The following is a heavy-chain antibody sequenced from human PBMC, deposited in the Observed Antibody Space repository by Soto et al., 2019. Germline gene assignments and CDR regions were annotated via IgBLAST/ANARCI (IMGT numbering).Heavy chain of an antibody. V-gene: IGHV4-34*01. CDR1: GGSFSGYY. D-gene: IGHD6-19*01. CDR3: ARGPHSSGWHDY. CDR2: INHSGST. Sequence: SETLSLTCAVYGGSFSGYYWSWIRQPPGKGLEWIGEINHSGSTNYNPSLKSRVTISVDTSKNQFSLKLSSVTAADTAVYYCARGPHSSGWHDYWGKGTLVTVSS. J-gene: IGHJ4*02.